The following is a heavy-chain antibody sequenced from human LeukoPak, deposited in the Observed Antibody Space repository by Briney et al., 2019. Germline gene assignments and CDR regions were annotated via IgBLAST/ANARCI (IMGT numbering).Heavy chain of an antibody. D-gene: IGHD5-18*01. V-gene: IGHV5-51*01. J-gene: IGHJ4*02. CDR1: GYSFTSYW. Sequence: GESLKISCKGSGYSFTSYWIGWVRQMPGKGLEWMGIIYPGDSDTRYSPSFQGQVTISADKSISTAYLQWSSLKASDTAMYYCARTLGVPGYSYGYVDYWGQGTLVTVSS. CDR3: ARTLGVPGYSYGYVDY. CDR2: IYPGDSDT.